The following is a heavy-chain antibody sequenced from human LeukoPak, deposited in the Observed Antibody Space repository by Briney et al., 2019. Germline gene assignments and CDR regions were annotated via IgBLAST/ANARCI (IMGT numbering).Heavy chain of an antibody. CDR2: IKQDGSEK. D-gene: IGHD1-26*01. CDR1: GFTFSSYW. CDR3: ARDTSPLSSGSYYIPHEY. Sequence: GGSLRLSCAASGFTFSSYWMSWVRQAPGKGLEWVANIKQDGSEKYYVDSVKGRFTISRDNAKNSLYLQMNSLRAEDTAVYYCARDTSPLSSGSYYIPHEYWGQGTLVTVSS. V-gene: IGHV3-7*01. J-gene: IGHJ4*02.